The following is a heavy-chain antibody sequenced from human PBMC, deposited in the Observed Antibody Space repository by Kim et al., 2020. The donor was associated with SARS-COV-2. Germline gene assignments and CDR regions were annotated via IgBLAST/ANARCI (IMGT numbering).Heavy chain of an antibody. V-gene: IGHV3-49*03. Sequence: GGSLRLSCTASGFTFGDYAMSWFRQAPGKGLEWVGFIRSKAYGGTTEYAASVKGRFTISRDDSKSIAYLQMNSLKTEDTAVYYCTRDRNGSGENNYGMDVWGQGTTVTVSS. D-gene: IGHD3-10*01. J-gene: IGHJ6*02. CDR1: GFTFGDYA. CDR2: IRSKAYGGTT. CDR3: TRDRNGSGENNYGMDV.